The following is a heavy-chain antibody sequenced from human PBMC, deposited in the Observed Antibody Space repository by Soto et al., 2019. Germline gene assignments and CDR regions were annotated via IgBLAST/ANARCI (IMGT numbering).Heavy chain of an antibody. D-gene: IGHD3-3*01. CDR3: ARGASDFWNAYPEIHFFDY. Sequence: QPWGSLRLSCAASEFTFSTYPMHWVRQAPGRGLDWVAVISYDGTNTYYADSVKGRFTISRDNSKNTLSLQMNSLRGDDTAVYYCARGASDFWNAYPEIHFFDYCGQGAPVTVSS. V-gene: IGHV3-30-3*01. J-gene: IGHJ4*02. CDR1: EFTFSTYP. CDR2: ISYDGTNT.